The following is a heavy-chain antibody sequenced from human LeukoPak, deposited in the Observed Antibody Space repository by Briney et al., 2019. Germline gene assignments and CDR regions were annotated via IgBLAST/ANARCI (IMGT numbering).Heavy chain of an antibody. D-gene: IGHD2-8*01. J-gene: IGHJ1*01. CDR2: INPSGGST. CDR1: GYTFTSYY. V-gene: IGHV1-46*01. Sequence: ASVKVSCKASGYTFTSYYMHWVRQAPGQGLEWMGIINPSGGSTNYAQKLQGRLTLTTDTSTSTAYMELRSLRSDDTAVYYCASCHCTNGVCYGECEYFQHWGQGTLVTVSS. CDR3: ASCHCTNGVCYGECEYFQH.